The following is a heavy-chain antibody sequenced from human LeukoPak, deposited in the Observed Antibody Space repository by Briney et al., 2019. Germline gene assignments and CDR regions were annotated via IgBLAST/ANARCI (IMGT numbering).Heavy chain of an antibody. CDR2: IKQDGSEK. CDR1: GFTFSRDW. J-gene: IGHJ4*02. Sequence: GGSLRPSCAASGFTFSRDWMRWVRQAPRKGPGWGANIKQDGSEKYYVDSVKGRFTIARDNAKNSLYLQMNSLRAEDTAVYYCARTFWSGYYLDYWGQGTLVTVSS. CDR3: ARTFWSGYYLDY. V-gene: IGHV3-7*02. D-gene: IGHD3-3*01.